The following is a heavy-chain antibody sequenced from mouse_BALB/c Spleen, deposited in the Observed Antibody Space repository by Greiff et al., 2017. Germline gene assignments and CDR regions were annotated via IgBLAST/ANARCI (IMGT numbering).Heavy chain of an antibody. CDR3: AREAVKYFDV. V-gene: IGHV2-9*02. J-gene: IGHJ1*01. CDR1: GFSLTSYG. CDR2: IWAGGST. D-gene: IGHD1-1*01. Sequence: VMLVESGPGLVAPSQSLSITCTVSGFSLTSYGVHWVRQPPGKGLEWLGVIWAGGSTNYNSALMSRLSISKDNSKSQVFLKMNSLQTDDTAMYYCAREAVKYFDVWGAGTTVTVSS.